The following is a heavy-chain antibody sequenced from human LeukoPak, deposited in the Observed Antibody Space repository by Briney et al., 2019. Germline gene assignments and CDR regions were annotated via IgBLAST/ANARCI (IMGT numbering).Heavy chain of an antibody. V-gene: IGHV4-38-2*01. CDR2: IYHSGST. Sequence: PSETLSLTCAVSGYSISSGYYWGWIRQPPGKGLEWIGSIYHSGSTYYNPSLKSRVTISVDTSKNQFSLKLSSVTAADTAVYYCARRAYSGWYPTLDYWGQGTLVTVSS. J-gene: IGHJ4*02. D-gene: IGHD6-19*01. CDR1: GYSISSGYY. CDR3: ARRAYSGWYPTLDY.